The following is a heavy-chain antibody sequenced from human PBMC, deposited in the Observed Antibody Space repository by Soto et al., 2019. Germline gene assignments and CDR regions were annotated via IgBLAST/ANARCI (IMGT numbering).Heavy chain of an antibody. Sequence: QVQLVESGGGVVQPGTSLRLSCAASGITFSAFAMHWVRQAPGKGLEWVARISYDASASSNADSVKGRFTISRDNSRSTLYLLMNSLRTEDTAIYYCVRDYNDGSGRFDYWGQGALVTVSS. D-gene: IGHD3-22*01. CDR2: ISYDASAS. V-gene: IGHV3-30-3*01. J-gene: IGHJ4*02. CDR1: GITFSAFA. CDR3: VRDYNDGSGRFDY.